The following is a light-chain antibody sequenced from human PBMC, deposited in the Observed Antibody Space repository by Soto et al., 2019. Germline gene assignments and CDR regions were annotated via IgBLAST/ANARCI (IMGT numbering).Light chain of an antibody. J-gene: IGLJ1*01. Sequence: QSVLTQPPSVSGAPGQRVTISCTGSSSNIGATYDVQWYQQLPGTAPKLLIYGNSNRPSGVPDRFSGSKSGTSASLAITGLQADDEADYYCHSYDSSLSAHYVFGTGTKVTVL. V-gene: IGLV1-40*01. CDR1: SSNIGATYD. CDR2: GNS. CDR3: HSYDSSLSAHYV.